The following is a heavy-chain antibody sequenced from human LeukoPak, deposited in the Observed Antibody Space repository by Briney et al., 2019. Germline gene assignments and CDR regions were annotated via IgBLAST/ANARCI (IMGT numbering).Heavy chain of an antibody. CDR3: ASLGSFDI. V-gene: IGHV4-61*02. Sequence: SETLSLTCTVSGGSINSGSYYWNWIRQPAGKGLEWNGRFYISEGTKYNPSLKSRVTISVDTSKNQFSLRLSSVTAADTAVYYCASLGSFDIWGQGTMVTVSS. CDR2: FYISEGT. CDR1: GGSINSGSYY. D-gene: IGHD7-27*01. J-gene: IGHJ3*02.